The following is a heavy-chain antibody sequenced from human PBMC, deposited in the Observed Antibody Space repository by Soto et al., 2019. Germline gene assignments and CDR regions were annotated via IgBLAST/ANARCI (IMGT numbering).Heavy chain of an antibody. CDR3: ARDAEWLRYSNWFDP. Sequence: VGSLRLSCAASGFTFSSYSMNWVRQAPGKGLEWVSSISSSSSYIYYADSVKGRFTISRDNAKNSLYLQMNSLRAEDTAVYYCARDAEWLRYSNWFDPWGQGTLVTVSS. V-gene: IGHV3-21*01. CDR1: GFTFSSYS. CDR2: ISSSSSYI. D-gene: IGHD5-12*01. J-gene: IGHJ5*02.